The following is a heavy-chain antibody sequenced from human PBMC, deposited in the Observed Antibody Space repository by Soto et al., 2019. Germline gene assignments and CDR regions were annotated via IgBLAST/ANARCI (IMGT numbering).Heavy chain of an antibody. V-gene: IGHV3-30-3*01. CDR3: ASLDLYGDYAFDI. D-gene: IGHD4-17*01. Sequence: GGSLRLSCAASGFTFSSYAMHWVRQAPGKGLEWVAVISYDGSNKYYADSVKGRFTISRDNSKNTLYLQMNSLRAEDTAVYYCASLDLYGDYAFDIWGQGTMVTVSS. J-gene: IGHJ3*02. CDR2: ISYDGSNK. CDR1: GFTFSSYA.